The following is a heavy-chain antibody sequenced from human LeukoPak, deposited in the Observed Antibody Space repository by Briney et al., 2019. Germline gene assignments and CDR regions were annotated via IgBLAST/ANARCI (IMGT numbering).Heavy chain of an antibody. D-gene: IGHD6-6*01. CDR2: IYYSGST. Sequence: PSETLSLTCTVSGGSISSYYWSWIRQPPGKGLEWIGYIYYSGSTNYNPSLKSRVTISVDTSKNQFSLKLGSVTAADTAVYYCARRSYSSSSNYYYYGMDVWGQGTTVTVSS. V-gene: IGHV4-59*08. CDR1: GGSISSYY. J-gene: IGHJ6*02. CDR3: ARRSYSSSSNYYYYGMDV.